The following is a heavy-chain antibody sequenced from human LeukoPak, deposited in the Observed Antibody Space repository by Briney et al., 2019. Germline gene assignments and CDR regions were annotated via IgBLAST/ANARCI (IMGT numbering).Heavy chain of an antibody. V-gene: IGHV1-69*05. CDR2: IIPIFGTA. D-gene: IGHD3-3*01. J-gene: IGHJ5*02. CDR3: ATDYYTGNYNWFDP. CDR1: GGTFSSYA. Sequence: GASVKVSCKASGGTFSSYAISWVRQAPGQGLEWMGGIIPIFGTANYAQKFQGRVTITTDESTSTAYMELSSLRSEDTAVYYCATDYYTGNYNWFDPWGQGTLVTVSS.